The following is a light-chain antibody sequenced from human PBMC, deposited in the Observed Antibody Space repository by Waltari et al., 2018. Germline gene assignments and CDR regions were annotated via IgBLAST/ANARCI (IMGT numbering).Light chain of an antibody. CDR3: QQFHSYPRT. CDR2: WAS. J-gene: IGKJ1*01. CDR1: QSLLYSSNGQNY. Sequence: DIVMTQSPDSLAMSLGERATINCKSSQSLLYSSNGQNYLAWFQQKPGQPPKLLIYWASIREAVVPDRFSGSGYETDFTLTISSLQAEDVAIYYCQQFHSYPRTFGQGTKVEIK. V-gene: IGKV4-1*01.